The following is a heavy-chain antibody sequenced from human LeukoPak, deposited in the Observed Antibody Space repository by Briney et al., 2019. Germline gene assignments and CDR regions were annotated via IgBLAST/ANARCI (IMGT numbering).Heavy chain of an antibody. CDR1: GGSISSGSYY. D-gene: IGHD4-17*01. CDR2: IYTSGST. J-gene: IGHJ5*02. CDR3: ARGPLTMTRGFDP. V-gene: IGHV4-61*02. Sequence: PSETLSLTCTVSGGSISSGSYYWSWIRQPAGKGLEWIGRIYTSGSTSYSPSLKTRVTMSVDTSKNQFSLKLSSVTAADTAVYYCARGPLTMTRGFDPWGQGTLATVSS.